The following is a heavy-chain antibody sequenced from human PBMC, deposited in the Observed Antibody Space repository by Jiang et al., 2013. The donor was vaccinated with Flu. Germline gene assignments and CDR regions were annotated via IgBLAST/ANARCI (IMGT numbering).Heavy chain of an antibody. D-gene: IGHD3-22*01. CDR2: IYYSGST. J-gene: IGHJ4*02. V-gene: IGHV4-59*01. CDR1: GGSISSYY. Sequence: PGLVKPSETLSLTCTVSGGSISSYYWSWIRQPPGKGLEWIGYIYYSGSTNYNPSLKSRVTISVDTSKNQFSLKLSSVTAADTAVYYCARVADYYDSSGYFDYWGQGTLVTVSS. CDR3: ARVADYYDSSGYFDY.